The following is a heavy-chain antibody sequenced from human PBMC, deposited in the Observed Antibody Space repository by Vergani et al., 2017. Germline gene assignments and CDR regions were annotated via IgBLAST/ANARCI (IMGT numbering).Heavy chain of an antibody. CDR2: ISGSGGST. CDR1: GFTFSSYA. CDR3: TRAWSHYYDSSGRGSFDY. J-gene: IGHJ4*02. D-gene: IGHD3-22*01. V-gene: IGHV3-23*01. Sequence: EVQLLESGGGLVQPGGSLRLSCAASGFTFSSYAMSWVRQAPGKGLEWVSAISGSGGSTYYADSVKGRFTISRDNSKNTLYLQMNSLRAEDTAVYYCTRAWSHYYDSSGRGSFDYWGQGTLVTVSS.